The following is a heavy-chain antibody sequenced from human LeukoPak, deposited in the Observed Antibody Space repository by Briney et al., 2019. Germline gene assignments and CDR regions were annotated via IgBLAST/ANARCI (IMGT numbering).Heavy chain of an antibody. CDR1: GFTFSSYA. J-gene: IGHJ6*04. CDR3: ARGEQQLNYYYYYGMDV. D-gene: IGHD6-13*01. Sequence: PGRSLRLSCAASGFTFSSYAMHWVRQAPGKGLEWVAVISYDGSNKYYADSVKGRFTISRDNSKNTLYLQMNSLRAEDTAVYYCARGEQQLNYYYYYGMDVWGKGTTVTASS. CDR2: ISYDGSNK. V-gene: IGHV3-30*04.